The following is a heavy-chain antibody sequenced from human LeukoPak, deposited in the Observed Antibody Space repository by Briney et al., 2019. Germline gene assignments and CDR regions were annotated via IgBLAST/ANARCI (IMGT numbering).Heavy chain of an antibody. CDR3: AREKFPYSSMQNWFDP. D-gene: IGHD6-13*01. CDR2: IYYSGST. V-gene: IGHV4-59*01. CDR1: GGSFSGYY. Sequence: SETLSLTCAVYGGSFSGYYWSWIRQPPGNGLEWIGYIYYSGSTNYNPSLKSRVTISVDTSKNQFSLKLSSVTAADTAVYYCAREKFPYSSMQNWFDPWGQGTLVTVSS. J-gene: IGHJ5*02.